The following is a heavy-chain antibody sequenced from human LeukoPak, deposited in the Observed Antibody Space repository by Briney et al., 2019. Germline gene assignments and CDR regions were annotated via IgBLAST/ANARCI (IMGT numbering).Heavy chain of an antibody. CDR3: ARVPSRGIAARPLRDY. J-gene: IGHJ4*02. Sequence: PSETLSLTCAVSGGSISSGGYSWSWIRQPPGKGLEWIGYIYYSGSTYYNPSLKSRVTISVDTSKNQFSLKLSSVTAADTAVYYCARVPSRGIAARPLRDYWGQGTLVTVSS. CDR2: IYYSGST. V-gene: IGHV4-30-4*07. D-gene: IGHD6-6*01. CDR1: GGSISSGGYS.